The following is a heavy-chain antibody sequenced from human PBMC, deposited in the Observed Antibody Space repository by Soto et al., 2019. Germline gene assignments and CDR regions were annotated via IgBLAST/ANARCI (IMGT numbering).Heavy chain of an antibody. J-gene: IGHJ5*02. V-gene: IGHV3-48*02. CDR3: ARDNGMAGSFDP. CDR2: ISFGSTTI. CDR1: GFTFSSYS. D-gene: IGHD2-8*01. Sequence: EVQVVESGGGLAQPGGSLRLSCAASGFTFSSYSMNWVRQVPGKGLEWIAYISFGSTTIYYADSVRGRFTISRDNAQNSVYLQMNSLRDEDTAVYYCARDNGMAGSFDPWGQGTLVIVSS.